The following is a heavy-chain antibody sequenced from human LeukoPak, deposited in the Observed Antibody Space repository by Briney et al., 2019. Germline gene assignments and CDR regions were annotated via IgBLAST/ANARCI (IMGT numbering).Heavy chain of an antibody. V-gene: IGHV4-34*01. CDR3: ARERWNYGMDV. D-gene: IGHD2-15*01. CDR2: INHSGST. CDR1: GXSFSGYY. J-gene: IGHJ6*02. Sequence: PSETLSLTCAVYGXSFSGYYGSWIRQPPGKGLEWIGEINHSGSTNYNPSLKSRVTISVDTSKNQFSLKLSSVTAADTAVYYCARERWNYGMDVWGQGTTVTVSS.